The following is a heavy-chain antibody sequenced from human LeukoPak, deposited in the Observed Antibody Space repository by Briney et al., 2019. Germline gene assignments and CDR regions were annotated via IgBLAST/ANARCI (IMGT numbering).Heavy chain of an antibody. Sequence: SETLSLTCTVSGYSISSGYYWGWIRQPPGKGLEWIGSIYHSGSTYYNPSLKSRVTISVDTSKNQFSLKLSSVTAADTAVYYCAGSGTYSDDAFDIWGQGTMVTVSS. CDR2: IYHSGST. CDR3: AGSGTYSDDAFDI. J-gene: IGHJ3*02. V-gene: IGHV4-38-2*02. D-gene: IGHD3-10*01. CDR1: GYSISSGYY.